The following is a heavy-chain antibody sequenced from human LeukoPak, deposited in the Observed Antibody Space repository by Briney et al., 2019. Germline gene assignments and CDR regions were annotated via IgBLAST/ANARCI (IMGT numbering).Heavy chain of an antibody. CDR3: ARGIGYNGDC. CDR1: GFTFSGYW. CDR2: ISSDGSIT. J-gene: IGHJ4*02. V-gene: IGHV3-74*01. Sequence: GGSLRLSCAASGFTFSGYWMHWVRQAPGKGLVWVSRISSDGSITNYADSVEGRFTISRDNAKNTLYLQMNSLRAEDTAVYYCARGIGYNGDCWGLGTLVTVSS. D-gene: IGHD5-24*01.